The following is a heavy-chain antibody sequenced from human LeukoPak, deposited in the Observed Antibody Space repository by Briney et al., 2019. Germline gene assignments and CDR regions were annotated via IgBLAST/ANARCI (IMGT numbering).Heavy chain of an antibody. CDR3: ARGRRIYCSSTSCYHRAYFDY. V-gene: IGHV4-39*07. J-gene: IGHJ4*02. D-gene: IGHD2-2*01. Sequence: PSETLSLTCSVSGDSVSRSASYWDWIRQPPGKGLEWIGEINHSGSTNYNPSLKSRVTISVDTSKNQFSLKLSSVTAADTAVYYCARGRRIYCSSTSCYHRAYFDYWGQGTLVTVSS. CDR1: GDSVSRSASY. CDR2: INHSGST.